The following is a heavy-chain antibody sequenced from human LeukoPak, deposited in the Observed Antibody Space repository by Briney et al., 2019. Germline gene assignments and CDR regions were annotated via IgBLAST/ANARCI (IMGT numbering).Heavy chain of an antibody. V-gene: IGHV1-2*02. D-gene: IGHD2-2*01. CDR1: GYTFTGSY. Sequence: ASVKVSCKASGYTFTGSYMHWVRQAPGQGLEWMGWINPNSGGTNYAQKFQGRVTMTRDTSISTAYMELSRLRSDDTAVYYCARAEGYCSSTTCRKLGYWGQGTLVTVSS. CDR3: ARAEGYCSSTTCRKLGY. CDR2: INPNSGGT. J-gene: IGHJ4*02.